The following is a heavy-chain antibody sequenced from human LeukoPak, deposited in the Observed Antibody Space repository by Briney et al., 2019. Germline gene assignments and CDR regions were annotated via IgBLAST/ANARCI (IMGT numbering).Heavy chain of an antibody. CDR2: IKQDGSEK. V-gene: IGHV3-7*01. Sequence: GGSLRLSCAASGFTFSSYWMSWVRQAPGKGLEWVANIKQDGSEKYYVDSVKGRFTTSRDNAKNSLYLQMNSLRAEDTAVYYCARDSLLYDSGGYYDAFDIWGQGTMVTVSS. CDR1: GFTFSSYW. J-gene: IGHJ3*02. CDR3: ARDSLLYDSGGYYDAFDI. D-gene: IGHD3-22*01.